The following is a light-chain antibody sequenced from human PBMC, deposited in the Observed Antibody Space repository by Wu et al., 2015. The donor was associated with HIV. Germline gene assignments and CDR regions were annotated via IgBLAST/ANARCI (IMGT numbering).Light chain of an antibody. CDR3: QQGYKWPLT. CDR2: AAS. Sequence: DIQMTQSPSSLSASVGDRVTITCRASQGISNFLAWYQQKPGKPPKVLIYAASTLQSGVPSRFSGSGSGTDFTLTISRLEPDDFAVYYCQQGYKWPLTFGQGTRLEIK. CDR1: QGISNF. J-gene: IGKJ5*01. V-gene: IGKV1-27*01.